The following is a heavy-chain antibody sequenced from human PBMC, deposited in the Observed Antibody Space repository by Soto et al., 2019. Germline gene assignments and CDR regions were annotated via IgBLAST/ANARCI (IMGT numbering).Heavy chain of an antibody. CDR1: GFTFSSYA. D-gene: IGHD5-12*01. J-gene: IGHJ6*02. CDR2: ISYDGSNK. Sequence: GGSLRLSCAASGFTFSSYAMHWVRQAPGKGLEWVAVISYDGSNKYYADSVKGRFTISRDNSKNTLYLQMNSLRAEDTAVYYCVRDLSRVATIHGEYYYYGMDVWGQGTTVTVSS. V-gene: IGHV3-30-3*01. CDR3: VRDLSRVATIHGEYYYYGMDV.